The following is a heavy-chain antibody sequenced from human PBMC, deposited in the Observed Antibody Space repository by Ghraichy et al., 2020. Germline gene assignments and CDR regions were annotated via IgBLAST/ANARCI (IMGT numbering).Heavy chain of an antibody. CDR2: ISGSGGST. CDR3: AKEPPRPSVVVTHDAFDI. D-gene: IGHD3-22*01. J-gene: IGHJ3*02. CDR1: GFTFSSYA. V-gene: IGHV3-23*01. Sequence: GGSLRLSCAASGFTFSSYAMSWVRQAPGKGLEWVSAISGSGGSTYYADSVKGRFTISRDNSKNTLYLQMNSLRAEDTAVYYCAKEPPRPSVVVTHDAFDIWGQGTMVTVSS.